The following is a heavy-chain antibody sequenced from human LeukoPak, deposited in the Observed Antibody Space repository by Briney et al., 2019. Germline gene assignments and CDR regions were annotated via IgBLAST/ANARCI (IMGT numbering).Heavy chain of an antibody. J-gene: IGHJ3*02. V-gene: IGHV3-53*04. CDR2: IYSGGST. D-gene: IGHD2-2*01. CDR3: ARFCSTSCYGSWMTPI. CDR1: GFTVSSNY. Sequence: GGSLRLSCAASGFTVSSNYMSWVRQAPGKGLEWVSVIYSGGSTYYADSVKGRFTISRHNSKNTLYLQMNSLRAEDTAVYYCARFCSTSCYGSWMTPIWGQGTMVTVSS.